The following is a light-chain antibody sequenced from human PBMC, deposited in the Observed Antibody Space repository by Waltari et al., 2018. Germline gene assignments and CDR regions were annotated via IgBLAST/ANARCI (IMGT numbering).Light chain of an antibody. V-gene: IGLV1-40*01. Sequence: QSVLTQPPSVSGAPGQRVTISCTGSSSNTGSGYDVNWYQQLPGTAPKLLSYGTSNRLSGVPDRFSGSKSGASASLAISGLQAEDEAEYYCQAYDRSLSGSVFGGGTKLTVL. CDR1: SSNTGSGYD. J-gene: IGLJ2*01. CDR3: QAYDRSLSGSV. CDR2: GTS.